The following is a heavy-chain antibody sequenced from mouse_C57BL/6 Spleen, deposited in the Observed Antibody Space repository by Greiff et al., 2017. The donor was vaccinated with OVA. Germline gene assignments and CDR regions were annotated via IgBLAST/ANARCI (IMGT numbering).Heavy chain of an antibody. CDR3: ARTGTSYFDV. V-gene: IGHV5-17*01. CDR1: GFTFSDYG. Sequence: EVKLVESGGGLVKPGGSLKLSCAASGFTFSDYGMHWVRQAPEQGLEWVAYISSGSSTIYYADTVKGRFTISRDNAKNTRFLQMTSLRSEDTAMYYCARTGTSYFDVWGTGTTVTVSS. CDR2: ISSGSSTI. J-gene: IGHJ1*03. D-gene: IGHD4-1*01.